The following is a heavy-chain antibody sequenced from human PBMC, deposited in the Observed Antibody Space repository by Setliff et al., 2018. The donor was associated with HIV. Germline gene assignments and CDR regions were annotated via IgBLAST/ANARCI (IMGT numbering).Heavy chain of an antibody. J-gene: IGHJ5*02. D-gene: IGHD5-12*01. CDR2: ISPNNGDK. Sequence: GASVKVSCKASGYSFTDYFMHWVRQAPGQGLEWMGWISPNNGDKNIPQSFQGRVTMTTDTSTNTAHMELIRPRFDDTAVYYCARAHFLVAMTRNWFDPWGQGTLVTVSS. V-gene: IGHV1-2*02. CDR1: GYSFTDYF. CDR3: ARAHFLVAMTRNWFDP.